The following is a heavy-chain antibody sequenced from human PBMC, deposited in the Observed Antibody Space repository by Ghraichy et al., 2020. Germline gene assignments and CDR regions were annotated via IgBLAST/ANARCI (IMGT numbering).Heavy chain of an antibody. D-gene: IGHD6-13*01. V-gene: IGHV4-39*07. Sequence: SETLSLTCTVSGGSISSSSYYWGWIRQPPGKGLEWIGSIYYSGSTYYNPSLKSRVTISVDTSKNQFSLKLSSVTAADTAVYYCARLHEGYSSSWYWLSAFDIWGQGTMVTVSS. CDR1: GGSISSSSYY. CDR3: ARLHEGYSSSWYWLSAFDI. J-gene: IGHJ3*02. CDR2: IYYSGST.